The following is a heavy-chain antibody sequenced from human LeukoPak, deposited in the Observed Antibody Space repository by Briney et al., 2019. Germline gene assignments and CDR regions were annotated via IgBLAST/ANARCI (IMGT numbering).Heavy chain of an antibody. V-gene: IGHV4-59*12. CDR2: ISYRGST. CDR1: GGSISSYY. J-gene: IGHJ4*02. Sequence: SETLSLTCTVSGGSISSYYWSWIRQPPGKGLEWIGYISYRGSTHYNPSLKSRVTLSVDTSKNQLSLKLTSVTAADTAVYYCAREGNLDGYNPLDYWGQGTLVTVPS. CDR3: AREGNLDGYNPLDY. D-gene: IGHD5-24*01.